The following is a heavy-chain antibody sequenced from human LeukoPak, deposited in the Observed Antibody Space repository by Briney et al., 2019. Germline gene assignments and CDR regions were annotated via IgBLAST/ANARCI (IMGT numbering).Heavy chain of an antibody. CDR2: IKQDGSEK. Sequence: PGGSLRLSCAASGFTFTTYWMSWVRQAPGKGLEWVANIKQDGSEKYYVDSVKGRFTISRDNAKNSLYLQMNSLRAEDTAVYYCARDLRVPAAIIYGVVWMGYYYYYMDVWGKGTTVTISS. D-gene: IGHD2-2*01. V-gene: IGHV3-7*01. CDR1: GFTFTTYW. CDR3: ARDLRVPAAIIYGVVWMGYYYYYMDV. J-gene: IGHJ6*03.